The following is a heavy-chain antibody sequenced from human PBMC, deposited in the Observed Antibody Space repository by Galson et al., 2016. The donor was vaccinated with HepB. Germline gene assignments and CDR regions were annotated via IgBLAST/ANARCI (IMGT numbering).Heavy chain of an antibody. Sequence: SLRLSCAASGFTFSHAWMSWVRQAPGKGLEWVGRIKSILDGGTTDYAAPVKGRFTISRDDSKNTLYLQMNRLRIEDTAVYYCTPLPTGQQRYFFDYWGQGTLVTVSS. CDR2: IKSILDGGTT. D-gene: IGHD6-13*01. CDR3: TPLPTGQQRYFFDY. CDR1: GFTFSHAW. V-gene: IGHV3-15*01. J-gene: IGHJ4*02.